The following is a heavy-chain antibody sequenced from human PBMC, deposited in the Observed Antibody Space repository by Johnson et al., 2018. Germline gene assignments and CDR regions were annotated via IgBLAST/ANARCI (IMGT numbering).Heavy chain of an antibody. J-gene: IGHJ3*02. CDR1: GFTFSDYY. CDR3: ARDSPGGGWPLDAFDI. Sequence: QVQLVESGGGLVKPGGSXRLSCAASGFTFSDYYMSWIRQAPGKGLEWVSYISSSGSTIYYADSVKGRFTISRDNAKNSLYRQMNSLRAEDPAVYYCARDSPGGGWPLDAFDIWGQGTMVTVSS. D-gene: IGHD6-19*01. V-gene: IGHV3-11*04. CDR2: ISSSGSTI.